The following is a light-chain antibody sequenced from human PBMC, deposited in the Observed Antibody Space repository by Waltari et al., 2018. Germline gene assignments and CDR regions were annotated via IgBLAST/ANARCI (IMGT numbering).Light chain of an antibody. CDR2: AAS. CDR1: QSISSY. V-gene: IGKV1-39*01. J-gene: IGKJ2*01. CDR3: QQGYSTPRT. Sequence: DIQMTQSPSSLSASVGDRFTITCRASQSISSYLNWYQQKPGKAPKLLIYAASSLQSGVPSRFSGSGSGTDFTLTISSLQPEDFATYYCQQGYSTPRTFGQGTNLEIK.